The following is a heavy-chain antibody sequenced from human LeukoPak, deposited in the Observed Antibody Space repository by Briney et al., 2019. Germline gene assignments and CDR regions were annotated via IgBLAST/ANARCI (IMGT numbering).Heavy chain of an antibody. J-gene: IGHJ4*02. Sequence: GGSLRLSCAASGFTFDGYAMHWVRRAPGKGLEWVSGISWDSGAIGYADSVKGRFTISRDNAKNSLYLQMDSLRAEDTALYYCAKDYGGNHWFDYWGQGTLVTVSS. V-gene: IGHV3-9*01. CDR3: AKDYGGNHWFDY. CDR2: ISWDSGAI. D-gene: IGHD4-23*01. CDR1: GFTFDGYA.